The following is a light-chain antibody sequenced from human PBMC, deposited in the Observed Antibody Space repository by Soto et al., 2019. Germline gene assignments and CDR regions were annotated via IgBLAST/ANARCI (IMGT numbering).Light chain of an antibody. J-gene: IGLJ2*01. CDR3: SSYTSSSTLDDVV. CDR1: SSDVGGYNY. V-gene: IGLV2-14*01. Sequence: QSALTQPASVSGSHGQSITISCTGTSSDVGGYNYVSWYQQHPGKAPKLMIYDVSNRPSGVSNRFSGSKSGNTASLTISGLQAEDEADYYCSSYTSSSTLDDVVVGGGTKLTVL. CDR2: DVS.